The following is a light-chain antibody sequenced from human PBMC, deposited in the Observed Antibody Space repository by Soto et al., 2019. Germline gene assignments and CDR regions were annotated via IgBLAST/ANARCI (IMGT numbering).Light chain of an antibody. CDR2: DAS. J-gene: IGKJ3*01. CDR1: QSVSIY. CDR3: QQRSNWVT. V-gene: IGKV3-11*01. Sequence: EIVLTQSPATLSLFPGERATLSCRASQSVSIYLAWYQQKPGQAPRLLIYDASNRATGIPARFSGSGSGTDFTLTISSLEPEDFAVYYCQQRSNWVTFGPGTKVDIK.